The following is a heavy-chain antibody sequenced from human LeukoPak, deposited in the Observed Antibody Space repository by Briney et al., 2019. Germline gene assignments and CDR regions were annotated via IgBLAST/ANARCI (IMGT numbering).Heavy chain of an antibody. D-gene: IGHD2-2*01. V-gene: IGHV1-69*05. Sequence: GASVKVSCKASGFSVKNYYMHWVRQAPGQGLEWMGGIIPIFGTANYAQKFQGRVTITTDESTSTAYMELSSLRSEDTAVYYCARDPPDIVVVPAATHDAFDIWGQGTMVTVSS. CDR2: IIPIFGTA. J-gene: IGHJ3*02. CDR3: ARDPPDIVVVPAATHDAFDI. CDR1: GFSVKNYY.